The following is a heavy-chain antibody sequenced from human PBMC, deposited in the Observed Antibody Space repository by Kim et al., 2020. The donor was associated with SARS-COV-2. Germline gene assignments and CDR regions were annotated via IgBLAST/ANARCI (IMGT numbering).Heavy chain of an antibody. CDR1: GGSFSGYY. Sequence: SETLSLTCAVYGGSFSGYYWSWIRQPPGKGLEWIGEINHSGSTNYNPSLKSRVTISVDTSKNQFSLKLSSVTAADTAVYYCARTPRGYSRPTSDYWGQGTLVTVSS. D-gene: IGHD6-13*01. J-gene: IGHJ4*02. V-gene: IGHV4-34*01. CDR3: ARTPRGYSRPTSDY. CDR2: INHSGST.